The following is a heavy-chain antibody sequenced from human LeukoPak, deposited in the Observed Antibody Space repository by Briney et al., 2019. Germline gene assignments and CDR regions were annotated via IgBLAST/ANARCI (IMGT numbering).Heavy chain of an antibody. V-gene: IGHV3-30*18. D-gene: IGHD4-17*01. CDR2: ISYDGREK. CDR3: AKSFAVTTHSYYGIDV. Sequence: PGGSLRLSCAASGFTFSSYAMSWVRQAPGKGLEWVAIISYDGREKYYADSVKGRFTISRNSSISTVHLQMNSLGLEDTAVYYCAKSFAVTTHSYYGIDVWGQGTTVTVSS. CDR1: GFTFSSYA. J-gene: IGHJ6*02.